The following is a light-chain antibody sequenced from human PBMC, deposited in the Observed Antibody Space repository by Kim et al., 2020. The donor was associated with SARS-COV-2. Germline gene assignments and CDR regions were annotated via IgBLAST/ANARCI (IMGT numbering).Light chain of an antibody. V-gene: IGKV1-27*01. CDR1: QDISRS. J-gene: IGKJ1*01. Sequence: ASVGGRVTITCRASQDISRSLAWYQQRPGKVPNLLIYAASTLQSGVPSRFSGSGSGAEFTLTISSLQPEDVATYYCQKYDSAPWTFGPGTRVEIK. CDR2: AAS. CDR3: QKYDSAPWT.